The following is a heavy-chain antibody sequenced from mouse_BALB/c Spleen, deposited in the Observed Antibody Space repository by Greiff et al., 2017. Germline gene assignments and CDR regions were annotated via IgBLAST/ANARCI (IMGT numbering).Heavy chain of an antibody. CDR1: GYTFTDYN. V-gene: IGHV1S29*02. J-gene: IGHJ3*01. CDR2: IYPFNGGT. Sequence: EVQLQQSGPELVKSGTSVKISCKASGYTFTDYNMHCVKQSHGKSLEWIGYIYPFNGGTDYNQKFKSKATMTVDKSSSTEYMELRNLTSEDSAVYYCDYRYERFAYWGQGTLVTVSA. D-gene: IGHD2-14*01. CDR3: DYRYERFAY.